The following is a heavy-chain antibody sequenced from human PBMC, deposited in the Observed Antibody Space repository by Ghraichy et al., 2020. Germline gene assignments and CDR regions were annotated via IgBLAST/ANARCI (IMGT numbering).Heavy chain of an antibody. Sequence: GGSLRLSCAASGFTFSSYGMHWVRQAPGKGLEWVAFIRYDGSNKYYADSVKGRFTISRDNSKNTLYLQMNSLRAEDTAVYYCQGSSGTRYYFDYWGQGTLVTVSS. D-gene: IGHD6-19*01. CDR1: GFTFSSYG. CDR3: QGSSGTRYYFDY. J-gene: IGHJ4*02. V-gene: IGHV3-30*02. CDR2: IRYDGSNK.